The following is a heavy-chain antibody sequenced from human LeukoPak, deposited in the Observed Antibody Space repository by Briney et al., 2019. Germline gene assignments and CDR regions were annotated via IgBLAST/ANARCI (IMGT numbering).Heavy chain of an antibody. CDR3: AELGITMIGGV. D-gene: IGHD3-10*02. Sequence: GGPLRLSCAASGFSFISYSTNWVRQAPGKGLEWVSYISSSGSTIYYADSVKGRFTISRDNAKNSLYLQMNSLRAEDTAVYYCAELGITMIGGVWGKGTTVTISS. V-gene: IGHV3-48*04. CDR1: GFSFISYS. J-gene: IGHJ6*04. CDR2: ISSSGSTI.